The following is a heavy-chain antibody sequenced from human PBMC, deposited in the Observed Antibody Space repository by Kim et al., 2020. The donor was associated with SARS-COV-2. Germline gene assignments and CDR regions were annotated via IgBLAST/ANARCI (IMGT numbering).Heavy chain of an antibody. J-gene: IGHJ1*01. CDR3: ARDGASYYNGNNYPGYFQH. V-gene: IGHV1-18*04. D-gene: IGHD5-12*01. CDR2: ISAYNGYT. Sequence: ASVKVSCRASGYTFSSYGISWVRQAPGQGLEWMAWISAYNGYTNYAQKYQGRVTMTADTSTSTVYMELRSLRSDDTAVYYCARDGASYYNGNNYPGYFQHWGQGTLITVSS. CDR1: GYTFSSYG.